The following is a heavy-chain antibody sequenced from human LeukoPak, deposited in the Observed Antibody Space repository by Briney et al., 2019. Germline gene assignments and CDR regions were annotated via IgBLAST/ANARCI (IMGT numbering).Heavy chain of an antibody. V-gene: IGHV4-34*01. J-gene: IGHJ4*02. CDR1: GGSFSGYY. CDR3: ARARYYYDSSGYYRKAYFDY. Sequence: SETLSLTCAVYGGSFSGYYWSWIRQPPGKGLEWIGEINHSGSTNYNPSLKSRVTISVDTSKNQFSLKLSSVTAADTAVYYCARARYYYDSSGYYRKAYFDYWGQGTLVTVSS. D-gene: IGHD3-22*01. CDR2: INHSGST.